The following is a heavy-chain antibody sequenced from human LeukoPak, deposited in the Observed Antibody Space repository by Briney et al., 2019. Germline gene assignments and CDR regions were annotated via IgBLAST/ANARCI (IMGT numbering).Heavy chain of an antibody. CDR2: INHSGST. V-gene: IGHV4-34*01. Sequence: PSETLSLTCAVYGVSFSGYYWSWIRQPPGKGLEWIGEINHSGSTNYNPSLKSRVTISVDTSKNQFSLKLSSVTAADTAVYYCASSSSMIKYNWFDPWGQGTLVTVSS. D-gene: IGHD3-16*01. J-gene: IGHJ5*02. CDR3: ASSSSMIKYNWFDP. CDR1: GVSFSGYY.